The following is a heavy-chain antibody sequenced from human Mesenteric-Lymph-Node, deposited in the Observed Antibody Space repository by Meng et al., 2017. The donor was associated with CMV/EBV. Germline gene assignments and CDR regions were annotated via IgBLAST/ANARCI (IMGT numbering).Heavy chain of an antibody. J-gene: IGHJ4*02. CDR3: ARSDSYGYVFGVIY. V-gene: IGHV1-2*02. CDR2: INPNSGGT. Sequence: SEYTFTGYYMHWVRQAPGQGLEWMGWINPNSGGTNYAQKFQGRVTMTRDTSISTAYMELSRLRSDDTAVYYCARSDSYGYVFGVIYWGQGTLVTVSS. CDR1: EYTFTGYY. D-gene: IGHD5-18*01.